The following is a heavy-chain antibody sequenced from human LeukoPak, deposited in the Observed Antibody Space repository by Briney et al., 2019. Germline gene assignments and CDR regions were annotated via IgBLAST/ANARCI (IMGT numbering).Heavy chain of an antibody. CDR2: ISSSGTTI. Sequence: GGSLRLSCAASGFTFSTYSMNWVRQAPGKGLEWVSYISSSGTTIYYADSVKGRFTISRDIAKNSLFLQMNSLRAEDTAVYYCSGRLDYWGQGTLVTVSS. CDR1: GFTFSTYS. J-gene: IGHJ4*02. CDR3: SGRLDY. V-gene: IGHV3-48*01. D-gene: IGHD6-19*01.